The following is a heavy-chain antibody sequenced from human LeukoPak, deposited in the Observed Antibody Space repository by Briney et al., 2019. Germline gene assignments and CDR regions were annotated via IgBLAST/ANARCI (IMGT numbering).Heavy chain of an antibody. CDR3: ARDMRPRIAAGAALYYFDY. CDR1: GYTFTGYY. Sequence: ASVKVSCKASGYTFTGYYMHWVRQAPGQGLEWMGWINPNSGGTNYAQKLQGRVTMTTDTSTSTAYMELRSLRSDDTAVYYCARDMRPRIAAGAALYYFDYWGQGTLVTVSS. J-gene: IGHJ4*02. CDR2: INPNSGGT. D-gene: IGHD6-13*01. V-gene: IGHV1-2*02.